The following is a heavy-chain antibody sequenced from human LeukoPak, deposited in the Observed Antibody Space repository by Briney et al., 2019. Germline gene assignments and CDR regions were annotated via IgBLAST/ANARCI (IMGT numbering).Heavy chain of an antibody. D-gene: IGHD3-22*01. CDR2: IYSAGTT. V-gene: IGHV3-53*04. CDR1: GFTVTNNY. CDR3: ARVLGYDSSGYYRGYFDY. J-gene: IGHJ4*02. Sequence: GGSLRLSCAASGFTVTNNYMSWVRQAPGKGLEWVSVIYSAGTTYYADSVKGRFTISRQNPENTLFLQMNGLRPEDTAVYYCARVLGYDSSGYYRGYFDYWGQGTLVTVSS.